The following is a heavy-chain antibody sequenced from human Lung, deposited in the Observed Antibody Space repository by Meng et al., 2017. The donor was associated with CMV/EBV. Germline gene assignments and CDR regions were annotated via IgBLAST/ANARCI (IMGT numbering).Heavy chain of an antibody. CDR2: INTSGGST. Sequence: ASXXVSXKASGYTFTSYDMHWVRQAPGQGLEWMGRINTSGGSTSYAQKFPGRVTMTMDTSTSTVYMELSSLRSEDTAVYYCARDRDRGYSYGIIDYWGQGTLVTVSS. CDR1: GYTFTSYD. D-gene: IGHD5-18*01. J-gene: IGHJ4*02. V-gene: IGHV1-46*01. CDR3: ARDRDRGYSYGIIDY.